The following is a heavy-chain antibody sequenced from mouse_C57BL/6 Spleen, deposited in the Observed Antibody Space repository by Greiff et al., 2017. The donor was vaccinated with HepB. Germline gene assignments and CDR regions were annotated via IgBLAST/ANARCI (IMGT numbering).Heavy chain of an antibody. D-gene: IGHD2-12*01. V-gene: IGHV1-82*01. CDR3: AGWRIYETCVYAMDY. CDR1: GYAFSSSW. J-gene: IGHJ4*01. Sequence: VQLQQSGPELVKPGASVKISCKASGYAFSSSWMNWVKQRPGKGLEWIGRIYPGDGDTNYNGKFKGKATLTADKSSSTAYMQLSSLQSEDSAVYFCAGWRIYETCVYAMDYWGQGTSVTVSS. CDR2: IYPGDGDT.